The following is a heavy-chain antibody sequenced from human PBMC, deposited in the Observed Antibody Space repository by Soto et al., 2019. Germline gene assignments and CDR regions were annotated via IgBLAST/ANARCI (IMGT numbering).Heavy chain of an antibody. CDR3: ARIIGYCRNNDCSWTFDI. J-gene: IGHJ3*02. Sequence: GEALKISCKPSVYSFISDWVAWVREKRGKGLEWMGTFYQGDSTSTYSPSFQGQVTISVDKSISTAYLHLSSLKASDTAMYYCARIIGYCRNNDCSWTFDIWGQATMLT. D-gene: IGHD2-2*03. CDR2: FYQGDSTS. CDR1: VYSFISDW. V-gene: IGHV5-51*01.